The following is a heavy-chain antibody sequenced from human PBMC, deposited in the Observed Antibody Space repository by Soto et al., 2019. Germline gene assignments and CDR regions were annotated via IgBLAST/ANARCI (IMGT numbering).Heavy chain of an antibody. J-gene: IGHJ6*02. D-gene: IGHD1-26*01. Sequence: PGGSLRLSCAASGFTFSSYAMSWVRQAPGKGLEWVSAISGSGGSTYYADSVKGRFTISRDNSKNTLYLQMNSLRAEDTAVYYCATFSGSYVYYYYGMDVWGQGTTVTVSS. CDR1: GFTFSSYA. CDR2: ISGSGGST. V-gene: IGHV3-23*01. CDR3: ATFSGSYVYYYYGMDV.